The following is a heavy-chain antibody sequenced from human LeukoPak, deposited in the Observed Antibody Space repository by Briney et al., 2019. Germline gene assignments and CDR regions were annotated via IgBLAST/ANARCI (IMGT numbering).Heavy chain of an antibody. Sequence: GGSLRLSCAASGFTFSGFAMAWVRQTPGKGLEWVSGILAGGSTTYYADSVKGRFTISRDNSKNTLYLQMNSLRAEDTAVYYCAKGSDSYIAAPVFDYWGQGTLVTVSS. CDR1: GFTFSGFA. CDR2: ILAGGSTT. CDR3: AKGSDSYIAAPVFDY. D-gene: IGHD6-13*01. J-gene: IGHJ4*02. V-gene: IGHV3-23*01.